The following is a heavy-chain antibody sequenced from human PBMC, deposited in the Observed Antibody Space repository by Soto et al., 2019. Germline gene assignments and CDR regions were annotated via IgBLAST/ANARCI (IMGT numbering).Heavy chain of an antibody. Sequence: EVQVVESGGGLVQPGRSLRLSCAASGFSFDDYAMHWLRQAPGKGLEWVSGISWNSGTIGYADSVKGRFTISRDNAKNSLYLQMNSLRAEDTALYYCAKSTGGTANGMGVWGQGTTVTVSS. CDR1: GFSFDDYA. CDR2: ISWNSGTI. CDR3: AKSTGGTANGMGV. D-gene: IGHD2-8*02. V-gene: IGHV3-9*01. J-gene: IGHJ6*02.